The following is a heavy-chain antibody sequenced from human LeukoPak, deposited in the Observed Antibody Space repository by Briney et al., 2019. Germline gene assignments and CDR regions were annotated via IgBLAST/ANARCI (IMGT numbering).Heavy chain of an antibody. J-gene: IGHJ4*02. D-gene: IGHD1-26*01. CDR3: ARDQVGIFDY. CDR2: IDYSGST. V-gene: IGHV4-30-4*01. Sequence: SQTLSLTCTVSGGSIGSGDYYWSWIRQPPGKGLEWIGYIDYSGSTYYNPSLKSRVTISVDTSKNQFSLKLGSVTAADTAVYYSARDQVGIFDYWGQGTLVTVSS. CDR1: GGSIGSGDYY.